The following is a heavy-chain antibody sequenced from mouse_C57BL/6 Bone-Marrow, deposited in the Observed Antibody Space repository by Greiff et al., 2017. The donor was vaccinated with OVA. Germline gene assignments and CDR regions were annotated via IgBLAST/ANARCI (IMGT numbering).Heavy chain of an antibody. CDR2: LYPGSGST. V-gene: IGHV1-55*01. J-gene: IGHJ3*01. Sequence: VQLQQPGAELVKPGASVKMSCKASGYTFTSYWITWVKQRPGQGLEWIGDLYPGSGSTNYNEKFKSKATLTVDTSSSTAYMQLSSLTSEDSAVYYCARSSDYYGSPWFAYWGQGTLVTVSA. CDR3: ARSSDYYGSPWFAY. CDR1: GYTFTSYW. D-gene: IGHD1-1*01.